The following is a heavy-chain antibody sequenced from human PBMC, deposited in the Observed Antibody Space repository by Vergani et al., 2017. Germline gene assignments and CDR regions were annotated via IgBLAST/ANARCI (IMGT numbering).Heavy chain of an antibody. J-gene: IGHJ6*02. CDR3: ARDRRDIVVVPAAMDYYYYGMDV. CDR2: VSTGTKSQ. CDR1: GFDFSSYI. Sequence: QLVESGGGWVQPGGSLRLSCVVSGFDFSSYIMNWVRQAPGKGLEWVSFVSTGTKSQSYADSVKGRFTISRDNSKNTLYFQMNSLRAEDTAVYYCARDRRDIVVVPAAMDYYYYGMDVWGQGTTVTVSS. D-gene: IGHD2-2*01. V-gene: IGHV3-30*01.